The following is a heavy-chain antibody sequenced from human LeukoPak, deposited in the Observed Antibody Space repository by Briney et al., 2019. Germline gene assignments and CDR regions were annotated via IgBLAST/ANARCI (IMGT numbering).Heavy chain of an antibody. D-gene: IGHD4-17*01. V-gene: IGHV1-18*01. CDR2: ISAYNGNT. J-gene: IGHJ4*02. CDR3: ARTDPDYGDYPFDY. Sequence: AASVKVSCKASGYTFTSYGISWVRQAPGQGLEWMAYISAYNGNTRYAQKVQGRVTMTTDTSTSTAYMELRNLRSDDTAVYYCARTDPDYGDYPFDYWGQGTLVTVSS. CDR1: GYTFTSYG.